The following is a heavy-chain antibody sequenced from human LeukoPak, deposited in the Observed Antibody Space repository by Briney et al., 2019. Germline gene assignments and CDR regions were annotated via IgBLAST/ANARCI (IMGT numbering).Heavy chain of an antibody. J-gene: IGHJ4*02. CDR1: GYTFTGYY. Sequence: ASVKVSCKASGYTFTGYYMHWVRQAPGQGLEWMGWINPKSGGTNYAQNFQGTVTMTRDTSISTVYMELSGLTSDDTAVYYCARASVSESIVVIRGFDYWGQGTLGTVSS. V-gene: IGHV1-2*02. D-gene: IGHD3-22*01. CDR2: INPKSGGT. CDR3: ARASVSESIVVIRGFDY.